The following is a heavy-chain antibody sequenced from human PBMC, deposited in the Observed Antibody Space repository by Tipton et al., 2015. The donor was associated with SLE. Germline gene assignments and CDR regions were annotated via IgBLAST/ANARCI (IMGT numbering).Heavy chain of an antibody. J-gene: IGHJ5*02. CDR1: GGSISSGGHY. D-gene: IGHD4-23*01. CDR2: ITRRGKT. V-gene: IGHV4-61*09. Sequence: TLSLTCTVSGGSISSGGHYWSWIRQPAGKGLEWIGEITRRGKTNYNPSLKSRVTISVDTSKNQFSLNLRSVTAADTAVYYCARGGTGDGRNPFDPWGQGTLVTVSS. CDR3: ARGGTGDGRNPFDP.